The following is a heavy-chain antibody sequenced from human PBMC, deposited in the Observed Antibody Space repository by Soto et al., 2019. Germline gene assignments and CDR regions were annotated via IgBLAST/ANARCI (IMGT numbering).Heavy chain of an antibody. D-gene: IGHD3-22*01. CDR3: ARGSAYYDSSGYDFDY. CDR2: IYYSGST. Sequence: PSETLSLPCTVSGGSTSSYYGSWIRQPPGKGLEWIGYIYYSGSTNYNPSLKSRVTISVDTSKNQFSLKLSSVTAADTAVYYCARGSAYYDSSGYDFDYWGQGTLVTVSS. CDR1: GGSTSSYY. V-gene: IGHV4-59*01. J-gene: IGHJ4*02.